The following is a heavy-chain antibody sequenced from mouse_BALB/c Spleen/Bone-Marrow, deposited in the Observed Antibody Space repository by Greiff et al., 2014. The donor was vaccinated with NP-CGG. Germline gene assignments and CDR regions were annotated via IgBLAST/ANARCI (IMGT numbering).Heavy chain of an antibody. V-gene: IGHV14-3*02. CDR1: GFNIKDTY. Sequence: EVQLQQSGAELVKPGASVKSSCTASGFNIKDTYMHWVKQRPEQGLEWIGRIDPANGNTKYDPKFQGKATITADTSSNTAYLQHSSLTSEDTAVYYCAIYYYGSSGFAYWGQGTLVTVSA. D-gene: IGHD1-1*01. CDR2: IDPANGNT. J-gene: IGHJ3*01. CDR3: AIYYYGSSGFAY.